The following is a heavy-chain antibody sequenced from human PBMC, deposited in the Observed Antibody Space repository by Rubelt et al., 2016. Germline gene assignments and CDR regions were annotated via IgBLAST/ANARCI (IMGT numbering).Heavy chain of an antibody. J-gene: IGHJ6*02. D-gene: IGHD2-15*01. CDR3: ARLLYYGMDV. CDR2: IYYSGSI. V-gene: IGHV4-59*01. Sequence: QVQLQESGPGLVKPSETLSLTCTVSGGSISSYYWSWIRQPPGKGLEWIGYIYYSGSINYNPSLKSRVTISVDTSKNQFSLKLSSVTAADTAVYYCARLLYYGMDVWGQGTTVTVSS. CDR1: GGSISSYY.